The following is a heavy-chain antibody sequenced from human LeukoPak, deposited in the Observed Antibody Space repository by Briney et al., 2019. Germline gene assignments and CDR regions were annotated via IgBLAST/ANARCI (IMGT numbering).Heavy chain of an antibody. V-gene: IGHV4-59*01. J-gene: IGHJ5*02. CDR2: IYYSGST. CDR1: GGSISSYY. Sequence: PSETLSLTCTVSGGSISSYYWSWIRQPPGKGLEWIGYIYYSGSTNYNPSLKSRVTISVDTSKNQFSLKLSSVTAADTAVYYCARRLGYCSGGSCYFLGPSWFDPWGQGTLVTVSS. D-gene: IGHD2-15*01. CDR3: ARRLGYCSGGSCYFLGPSWFDP.